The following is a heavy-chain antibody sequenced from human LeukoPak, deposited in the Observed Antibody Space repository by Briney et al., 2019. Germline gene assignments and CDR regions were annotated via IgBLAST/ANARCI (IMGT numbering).Heavy chain of an antibody. D-gene: IGHD1-26*01. J-gene: IGHJ4*02. CDR3: ARAGSYLI. Sequence: PSETLSLTCAVYGGSFSGYYWSWIRQPPGKGLEWIGEINHSGSTNYNPSLKSRVTISVDTSKNQFSLKLSSVTAADTAVYYCARAGSYLIWGQETLVTVSS. CDR1: GGSFSGYY. V-gene: IGHV4-34*01. CDR2: INHSGST.